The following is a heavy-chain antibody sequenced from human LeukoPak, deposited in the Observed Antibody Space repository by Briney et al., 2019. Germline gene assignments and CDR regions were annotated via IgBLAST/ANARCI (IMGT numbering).Heavy chain of an antibody. Sequence: GASVKVSCKASGGTFSSYAISWVRQAPGQGLEWMGGIIPIFGTANYAQKFQGRVTITTDESTSTAYMELSRLRSEDTAVYYCARSVLGYCSSTSCYPYYYYYMDVWGKGTTVTVSS. V-gene: IGHV1-69*05. CDR2: IIPIFGTA. CDR1: GGTFSSYA. CDR3: ARSVLGYCSSTSCYPYYYYYMDV. J-gene: IGHJ6*03. D-gene: IGHD2-2*01.